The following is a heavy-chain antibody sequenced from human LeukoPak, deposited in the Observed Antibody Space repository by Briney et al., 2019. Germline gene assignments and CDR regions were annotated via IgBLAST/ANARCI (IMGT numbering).Heavy chain of an antibody. CDR3: AKDSIVWFGENWPLDY. CDR1: GFTFNRFY. J-gene: IGHJ4*02. D-gene: IGHD3-10*01. Sequence: GGSLRLSCSASGFTFNRFYLHWVRQAPGKGLEFVSHISSNGATTYYADSVKGRFTISRDNSKNTLYLQMSSLRADDTAVCYCAKDSIVWFGENWPLDYWGEGTLVTVSS. CDR2: ISSNGATT. V-gene: IGHV3-64D*06.